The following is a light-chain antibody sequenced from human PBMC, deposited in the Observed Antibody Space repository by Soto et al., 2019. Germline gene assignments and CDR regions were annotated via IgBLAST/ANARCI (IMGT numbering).Light chain of an antibody. Sequence: QSVLTQPPSVSGAPGQRVTISCTGSFFNIGAGYNVHWYQRLPGTAPKLLIYGNTNRPSGVPDRFSGSKSGTSASLAITGLQIEDEGDYYCQSYDSRLNWVFGGGTKLTVL. CDR1: FFNIGAGYN. CDR2: GNT. V-gene: IGLV1-40*01. CDR3: QSYDSRLNWV. J-gene: IGLJ3*02.